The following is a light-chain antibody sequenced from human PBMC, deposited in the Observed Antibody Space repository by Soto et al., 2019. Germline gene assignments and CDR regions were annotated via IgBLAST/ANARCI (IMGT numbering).Light chain of an antibody. J-gene: IGKJ1*01. CDR2: AAS. Sequence: DIQMTQSPSSLSASVGDRVTITCRAIQSISSYLNWYQQKPGKAPKLLIYAASSLQSGVPSRFSGSGSGTDFTLTISSLQPEDFATYYCQQSYSTRWTFGQGTKV. CDR3: QQSYSTRWT. V-gene: IGKV1-39*01. CDR1: QSISSY.